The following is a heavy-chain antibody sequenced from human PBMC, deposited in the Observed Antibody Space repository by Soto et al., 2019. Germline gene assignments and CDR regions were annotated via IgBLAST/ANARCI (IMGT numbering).Heavy chain of an antibody. V-gene: IGHV4-59*08. Sequence: QVQLQESGPGLVKPSETLSLTCIVSGGSISSYYCTWIRQPPGKGLEWIGYIDYSGNTDYNPSLKSRVSMSVDTSRTQFSLNLTSMTAADTAVYYCARGRYFFDSWGQGTLVSVSS. CDR3: ARGRYFFDS. CDR1: GGSISSYY. CDR2: IDYSGNT. J-gene: IGHJ4*02.